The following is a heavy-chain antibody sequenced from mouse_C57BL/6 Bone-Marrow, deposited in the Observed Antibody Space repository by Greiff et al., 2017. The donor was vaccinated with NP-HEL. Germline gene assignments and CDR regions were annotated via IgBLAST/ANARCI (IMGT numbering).Heavy chain of an antibody. D-gene: IGHD2-10*01. Sequence: EVKLVESGGGLVQPGGSLSLSCAASGFTFTDYYMSWVRQPPGKALEWLGFIRNKANGYTTEYSASVKGRFTISRDNSQSILYLQMNALRAEDSATYYCARSPAYTRDYFDYWGQGTTLTVSS. CDR1: GFTFTDYY. J-gene: IGHJ2*01. V-gene: IGHV7-3*01. CDR2: IRNKANGYTT. CDR3: ARSPAYTRDYFDY.